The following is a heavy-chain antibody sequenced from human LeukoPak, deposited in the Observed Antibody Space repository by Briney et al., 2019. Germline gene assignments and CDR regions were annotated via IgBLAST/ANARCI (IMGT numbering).Heavy chain of an antibody. J-gene: IGHJ6*03. D-gene: IGHD3-10*01. CDR1: GGTFSIYA. CDR2: IIPIFGTA. CDR3: ARVPPPVGTNYYYYYYMDV. Sequence: GAAVTVSCTASGGTFSIYAISWVRQAPGQGLEWMGGIIPIFGTANYAQKFQGRVTITTDESTSTAYMELSSLRSEDTAVYYCARVPPPVGTNYYYYYYMDVWGKGTTVTVSS. V-gene: IGHV1-69*05.